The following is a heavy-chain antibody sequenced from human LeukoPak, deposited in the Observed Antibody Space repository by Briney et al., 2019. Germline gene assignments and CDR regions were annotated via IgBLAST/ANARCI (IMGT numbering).Heavy chain of an antibody. CDR1: GYTFTGYY. V-gene: IGHV1-2*06. CDR2: INPNSGGT. Sequence: ASVKVSCKASGYTFTGYYMHWVRQAPGQGLEWMGRINPNSGGTNYAQKFQGRVTMTRDTSISTAYMGLSRLRSDDTAVYYCARDLIVVNWFDPWGQGTLVTVSS. CDR3: ARDLIVVNWFDP. J-gene: IGHJ5*02. D-gene: IGHD2-15*01.